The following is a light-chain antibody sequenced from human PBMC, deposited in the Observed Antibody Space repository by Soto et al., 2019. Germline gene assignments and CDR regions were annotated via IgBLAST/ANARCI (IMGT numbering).Light chain of an antibody. Sequence: QSVLTQPPSVSGAPGQRVTISCTGSSSNIGAGYDVHWYQQLPGTAPKLLIYGNSNRPSGVPDRFSGSKSGTSASLAITGLQAEDEADYYCQSYDSSGPCYVFGTGTKLTVL. J-gene: IGLJ1*01. CDR2: GNS. CDR1: SSNIGAGYD. V-gene: IGLV1-40*01. CDR3: QSYDSSGPCYV.